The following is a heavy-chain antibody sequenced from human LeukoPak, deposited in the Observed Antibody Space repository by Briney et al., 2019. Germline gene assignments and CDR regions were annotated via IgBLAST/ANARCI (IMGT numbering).Heavy chain of an antibody. CDR1: GFTFSSYS. CDR2: ISSSSSYI. Sequence: PGGSLRLSCAASGFTFSSYSMNWVRQAPGKGLEWVSSISSSSSYIYYADSVKGRFTISRDNAKNSLYLQMNSLRAEDTAVYYCARDRELAVAGPYVRSTYYYYGMDVWGQGTTVTVPS. V-gene: IGHV3-21*01. D-gene: IGHD6-19*01. CDR3: ARDRELAVAGPYVRSTYYYYGMDV. J-gene: IGHJ6*02.